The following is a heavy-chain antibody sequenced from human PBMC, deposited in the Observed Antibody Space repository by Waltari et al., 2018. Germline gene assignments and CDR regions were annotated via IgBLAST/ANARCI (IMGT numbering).Heavy chain of an antibody. J-gene: IGHJ4*02. CDR1: GGTFSSYA. V-gene: IGHV1-69*13. CDR2: IIPIFGTA. Sequence: QVQLVQSGAEVKKPGSSVKVSCKASGGTFSSYAIGWVRQAPGQGLEWMGRIIPIFGTANYAQKFQGRVTITADKSTSTAYMELSSLRSEDTAVYYCARAEYSGSYSRPYYFDYWGQGTLVTVSS. CDR3: ARAEYSGSYSRPYYFDY. D-gene: IGHD1-26*01.